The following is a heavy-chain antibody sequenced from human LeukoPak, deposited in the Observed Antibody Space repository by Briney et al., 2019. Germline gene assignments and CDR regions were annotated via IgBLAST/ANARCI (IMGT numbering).Heavy chain of an antibody. J-gene: IGHJ4*02. CDR3: ARDDLDYDILTGYRHFDY. V-gene: IGHV3-20*04. D-gene: IGHD3-9*01. CDR1: GFTFDDYG. CDR2: INWNGGST. Sequence: GGSLRLSCAASGFTFDDYGMSWVRQAPGKGLEWVSGINWNGGSTGYADSVKGRFTISRDNAKNSLYLQMNSLRAEDTAVYYCARDDLDYDILTGYRHFDYWGQGTLVTVSS.